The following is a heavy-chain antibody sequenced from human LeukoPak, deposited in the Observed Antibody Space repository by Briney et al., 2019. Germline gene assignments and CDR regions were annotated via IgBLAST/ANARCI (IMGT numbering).Heavy chain of an antibody. CDR2: IRYDGGNK. Sequence: PGGSLRLSCAASGFTFSSYGMHWVRQAPGKGLEWVAFIRYDGGNKYYADSVKGRFTISRDNSKNTLSLQMNSLRAEDTAVYYCVPYCSSTSCYTGPWGQGTLVTVSS. V-gene: IGHV3-30*02. J-gene: IGHJ5*02. CDR1: GFTFSSYG. CDR3: VPYCSSTSCYTGP. D-gene: IGHD2-2*02.